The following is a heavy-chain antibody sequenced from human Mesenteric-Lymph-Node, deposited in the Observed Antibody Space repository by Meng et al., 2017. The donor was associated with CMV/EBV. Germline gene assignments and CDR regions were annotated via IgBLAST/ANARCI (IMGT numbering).Heavy chain of an antibody. J-gene: IGHJ4*02. CDR2: IYYSGST. Sequence: ESLKISCAASGFSFSTYAMHWVRQAPGKGLEWIGYIYYSGSTNYNPSLKSRVTISVDTSKNQFSLKLSSVTAADTAVYYCVRDSRGYSTWNLFDYWGQGTLVTVSS. D-gene: IGHD5-12*01. CDR1: GFSFSTYA. CDR3: VRDSRGYSTWNLFDY. V-gene: IGHV4-59*01.